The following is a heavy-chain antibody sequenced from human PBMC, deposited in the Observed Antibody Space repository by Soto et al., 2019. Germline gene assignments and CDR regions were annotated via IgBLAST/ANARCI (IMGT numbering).Heavy chain of an antibody. V-gene: IGHV1-69*01. CDR3: ASPLDIVATTTPLSYYYYCMDV. J-gene: IGHJ6*02. CDR2: IIPIFGTA. D-gene: IGHD5-12*01. CDR1: GGTFSSYA. Sequence: QVQLVQSGAEVKKPGSSVKVSCKASGGTFSSYAISWVRQAPGQGLEWMGGIIPIFGTANYAQKFQCRVTITADESTSRAYMELSSLRSVDTAVYYCASPLDIVATTTPLSYYYYCMDVWGQGTTVTVSS.